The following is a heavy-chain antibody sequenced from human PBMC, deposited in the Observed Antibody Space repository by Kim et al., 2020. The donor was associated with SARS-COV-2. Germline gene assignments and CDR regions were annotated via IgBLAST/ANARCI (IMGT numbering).Heavy chain of an antibody. CDR1: GFTFSSYW. V-gene: IGHV3-7*01. CDR3: ARDGAWGSGWQSPGEY. CDR2: IKHDGGEK. D-gene: IGHD6-19*01. Sequence: GGSLRLSCAVSGFTFSSYWMSWVRQAPGKGLEWVANIKHDGGEKYYVDSVKGRFTISRDDVKDSLYLQMNSLRVEDTAVYYCARDGAWGSGWQSPGEYWGQGTLVTVSS. J-gene: IGHJ4*02.